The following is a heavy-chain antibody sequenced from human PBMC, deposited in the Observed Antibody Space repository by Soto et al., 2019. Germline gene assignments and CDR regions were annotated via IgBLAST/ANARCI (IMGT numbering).Heavy chain of an antibody. V-gene: IGHV3-74*01. CDR1: GFTFSSFW. CDR3: TRHGSGDYFLFDP. CDR2: ASPDGTST. Sequence: GGSLRLSCAASGFTFSSFWMRWVRQAPGKGLEWVSRASPDGTSTNYADSVKGRFTISRDNAKNTLFMQMNSLRAEDTAVYYCTRHGSGDYFLFDPWGQGTLVTVSS. J-gene: IGHJ5*02. D-gene: IGHD4-17*01.